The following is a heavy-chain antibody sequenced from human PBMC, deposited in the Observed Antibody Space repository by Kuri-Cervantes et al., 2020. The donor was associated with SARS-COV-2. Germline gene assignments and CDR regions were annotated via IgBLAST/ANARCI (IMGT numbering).Heavy chain of an antibody. J-gene: IGHJ1*01. V-gene: IGHV1-24*01. D-gene: IGHD2-21*01. CDR2: FDPEDGET. Sequence: ASVKVSCKVSGNTLTELPLHWVRQAPGKGLEWMGGFDPEDGETIYAQKFQGRVTMTEDTSTDTAYMELSSLRSGDTAVYYCATVPPCGGDCYSWYFQHWGQGTLVTVSS. CDR1: GNTLTELP. CDR3: ATVPPCGGDCYSWYFQH.